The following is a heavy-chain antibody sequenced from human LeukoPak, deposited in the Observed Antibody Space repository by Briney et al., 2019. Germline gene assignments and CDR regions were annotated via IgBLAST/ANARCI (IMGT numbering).Heavy chain of an antibody. CDR2: INYSGDT. J-gene: IGHJ4*02. Sequence: SETLSLTCTVSGGSISGSSYYWGWIRQPPGKGLEWIETINYSGDTYYNPSLKSRVTISVDSSKNQFSLKLSSVTAADTAVYYCVRLQAVTGNFDYWGQGALVTVSS. D-gene: IGHD1-20*01. CDR3: VRLQAVTGNFDY. V-gene: IGHV4-39*07. CDR1: GGSISGSSYY.